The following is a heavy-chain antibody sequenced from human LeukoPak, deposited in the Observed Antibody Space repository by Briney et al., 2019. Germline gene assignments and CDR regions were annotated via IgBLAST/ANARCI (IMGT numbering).Heavy chain of an antibody. V-gene: IGHV3-48*02. CDR1: GFIFGGNY. CDR3: ARPDY. J-gene: IGHJ4*02. Sequence: PGGSLRLSCVASGFIFGGNYMIWVRQAPGKGLEWVSYISSTSTSIYYADSVKGRFTISRDNAKNSLYLQIHSLRDEDTAVYYCARPDYWGQGTLVTVSS. CDR2: ISSTSTSI.